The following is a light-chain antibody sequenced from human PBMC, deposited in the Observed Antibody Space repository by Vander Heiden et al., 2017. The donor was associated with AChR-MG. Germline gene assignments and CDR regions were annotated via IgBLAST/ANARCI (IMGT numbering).Light chain of an antibody. CDR2: SNN. CDR1: SSNIGSNT. J-gene: IGLJ2*01. Sequence: QSVLTQPPSASGTPGQRVTISCSGSSSNIGSNTVNGYQHLPGTAQTLRIFSNNQRPSAVPDRFSCSKSGTSDSPAISGLQSEDEADYDCSAWDDSINGNVVFGGGTKLTVL. CDR3: SAWDDSINGNVV. V-gene: IGLV1-44*01.